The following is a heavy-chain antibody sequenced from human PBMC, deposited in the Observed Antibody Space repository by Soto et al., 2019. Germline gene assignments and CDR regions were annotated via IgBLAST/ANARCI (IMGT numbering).Heavy chain of an antibody. CDR1: GGSFSGYY. V-gene: IGHV4-34*01. CDR2: INHSGST. J-gene: IGHJ4*02. Sequence: SETLSLTCAVYGGSFSGYYWSWIRQPPGKGLEWIGEINHSGSTNYNPSLKSRVTISVDTSKNQFSLKLSSVTAADTAVYYCASRIAVAGDYWGQGTLVTVSS. D-gene: IGHD6-19*01. CDR3: ASRIAVAGDY.